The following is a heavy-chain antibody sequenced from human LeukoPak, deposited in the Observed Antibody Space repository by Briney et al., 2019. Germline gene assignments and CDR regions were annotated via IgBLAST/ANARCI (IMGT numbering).Heavy chain of an antibody. CDR1: GDTFSSYD. J-gene: IGHJ4*02. D-gene: IGHD4-23*01. Sequence: GASVKASCKASGDTFSSYDISWVRQAPGQGLEWIGGITPIFGTPNYAQKFQGRVTITADESTRTAYMELRSLRSEDTAVYYCARGWLAETIMVTPYNYWGQGTLVTVSS. V-gene: IGHV1-69*13. CDR2: ITPIFGTP. CDR3: ARGWLAETIMVTPYNY.